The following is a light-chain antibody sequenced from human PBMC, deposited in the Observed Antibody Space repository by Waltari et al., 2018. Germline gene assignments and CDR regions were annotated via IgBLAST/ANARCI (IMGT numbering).Light chain of an antibody. Sequence: SSELTQDPAVSVALGQTVRITCQGDSLRSYYASWYQQKPGQAPVLVIYGKNNRPSGNPDRFSGSTSGNTASLTISGAHAEDEADYYCNSRDTSGNHVVFGGGTKLTVL. J-gene: IGLJ2*01. CDR2: GKN. CDR1: SLRSYY. CDR3: NSRDTSGNHVV. V-gene: IGLV3-19*01.